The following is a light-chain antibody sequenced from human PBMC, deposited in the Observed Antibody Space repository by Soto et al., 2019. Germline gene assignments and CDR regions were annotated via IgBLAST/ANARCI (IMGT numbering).Light chain of an antibody. V-gene: IGKV3-15*01. CDR3: QQHNNWPLT. CDR2: GAS. CDR1: QNVNSY. Sequence: EIVMTQSPATLSASPGETATLSCRASQNVNSYLAWYQQKPGQAPRLLIYGASARATGISARFSGSGSGTEFTLTISSLQSEDFAVYYCQQHNNWPLTFGGGTKV. J-gene: IGKJ4*01.